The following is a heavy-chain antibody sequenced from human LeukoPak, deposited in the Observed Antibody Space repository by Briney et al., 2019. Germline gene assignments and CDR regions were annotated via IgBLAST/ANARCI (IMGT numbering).Heavy chain of an antibody. CDR1: GGSLSGYY. V-gene: IGHV4-34*01. CDR3: VRGPPYIVVVTAMGFFDY. J-gene: IGHJ4*02. Sequence: PSETLSLTCAVYGGSLSGYYWSWIRQPPGKGLEWIGEINHSGSTNYNPSLKSRVTISVDTSKNQFSLKLSSVTAADTAVYYCVRGPPYIVVVTAMGFFDYWGQGTLVTVSS. CDR2: INHSGST. D-gene: IGHD2-21*02.